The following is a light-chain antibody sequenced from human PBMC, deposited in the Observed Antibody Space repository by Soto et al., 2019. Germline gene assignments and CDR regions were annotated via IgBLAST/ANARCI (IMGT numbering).Light chain of an antibody. CDR3: QVWDSSSDHVV. CDR1: NIGSKS. CDR2: YDS. J-gene: IGLJ2*01. Sequence: SYELTQPPSVSVAPGKTARITCGGNNIGSKSVHWYQQKPGQAPVLVIYYDSDRPSGIPERFSGSNSGNTATLTISRVEAGEEADYYCQVWDSSSDHVVFGGGTKLPAL. V-gene: IGLV3-21*04.